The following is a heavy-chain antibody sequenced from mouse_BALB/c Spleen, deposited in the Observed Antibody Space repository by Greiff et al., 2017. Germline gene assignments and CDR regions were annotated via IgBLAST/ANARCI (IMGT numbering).Heavy chain of an antibody. J-gene: IGHJ1*01. CDR2: IWSDGST. V-gene: IGHV2-6-2*01. D-gene: IGHD1-1*01. CDR1: GFSLTSYD. CDR3: ARHYGSSYWYFDV. Sequence: VQLVESGPDLVAPSQSLSISCTASGFSLTSYDVYWVRQTPGKGLEWLVVIWSDGSTTYNSALKSSLSISKNNSKSQVFLKMNSLQTDDTAMYYCARHYGSSYWYFDVWGAGTTVTVSS.